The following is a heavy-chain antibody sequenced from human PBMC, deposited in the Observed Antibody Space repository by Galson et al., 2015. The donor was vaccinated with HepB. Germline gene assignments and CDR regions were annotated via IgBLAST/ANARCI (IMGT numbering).Heavy chain of an antibody. D-gene: IGHD5-12*01. CDR3: ARDLGGYSGYDTKYFDY. V-gene: IGHV1-69*13. CDR1: GGTFSSYA. Sequence: SVKVSCKASGGTFSSYAISWVRQAPGQGLEWMGGITPIFGTANYAQKFQGRVTITADESTSTAYMELSSLRSEDTAVYYCARDLGGYSGYDTKYFDYWGQGTLVTVSS. CDR2: ITPIFGTA. J-gene: IGHJ4*02.